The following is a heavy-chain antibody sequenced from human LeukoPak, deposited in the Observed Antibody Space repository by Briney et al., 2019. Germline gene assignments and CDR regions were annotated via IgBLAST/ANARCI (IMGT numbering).Heavy chain of an antibody. CDR3: AELGITMIGGV. V-gene: IGHV3-48*03. J-gene: IGHJ6*04. CDR1: GFTLSSYE. Sequence: GGSLRLSCTVSGFTLSSYEMTWFRQAPGKGLEWVSYISSSGSTIYYADSVKGRFTISRDNAKNSLYLQMNSLRAEDTAVYYCAELGITMIGGVWGKGTTVTISS. CDR2: ISSSGSTI. D-gene: IGHD3-10*02.